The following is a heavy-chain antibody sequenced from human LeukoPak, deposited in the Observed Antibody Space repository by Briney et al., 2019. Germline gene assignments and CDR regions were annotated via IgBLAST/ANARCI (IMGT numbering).Heavy chain of an antibody. V-gene: IGHV3-23*01. D-gene: IGHD3-22*01. CDR3: AKDLASGYYVFDY. CDR2: IRGSGDST. J-gene: IGHJ4*02. Sequence: SGGSLRLSCVASGCTFSNYAMSWVRQAPGKGLEWVSAIRGSGDSTYHADSVKGRFTISRDNSKNTLYLQMNSLRAEDTAKYYCAKDLASGYYVFDYWGQGTLVTVSS. CDR1: GCTFSNYA.